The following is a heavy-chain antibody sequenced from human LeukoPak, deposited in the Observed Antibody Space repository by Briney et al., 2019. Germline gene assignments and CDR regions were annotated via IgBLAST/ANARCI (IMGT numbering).Heavy chain of an antibody. CDR1: GGSISSSNW. J-gene: IGHJ4*02. D-gene: IGHD2-15*01. CDR2: IYHSGST. V-gene: IGHV4-4*02. CDR3: AREYSWYYFDY. Sequence: SETLSLTCAVSGGSISSSNWWSWVRQPPGKGLEWIGEIYHSGSTNYNPSLKSRVTISVDTSKNQFSLKLSSVTAADTAVYYCAREYSWYYFDYWGQGTLVTVSS.